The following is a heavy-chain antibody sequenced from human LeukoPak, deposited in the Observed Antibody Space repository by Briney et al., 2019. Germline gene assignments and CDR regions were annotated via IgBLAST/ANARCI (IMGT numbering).Heavy chain of an antibody. Sequence: SETLSLTCAVYGGSFSGYYWSWIRQPPGKGLEWIGEINHSGSTNYNPSLKSRVTISVDTSKNQFSLKLSSVTAADTAVYYCARRNDSSGYYGSLYYFDYWGQGTLVTVSS. D-gene: IGHD3-22*01. J-gene: IGHJ4*02. CDR1: GGSFSGYY. V-gene: IGHV4-34*01. CDR3: ARRNDSSGYYGSLYYFDY. CDR2: INHSGST.